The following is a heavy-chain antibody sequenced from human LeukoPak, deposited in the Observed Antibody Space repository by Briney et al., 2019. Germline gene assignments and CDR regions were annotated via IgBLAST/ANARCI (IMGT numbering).Heavy chain of an antibody. CDR3: ARKQGS. CDR1: GFTFSDYY. Sequence: PGGSLRLSCAGSGFTFSDYYMNWVRQAPGKGLEWVSCISGGGSTIYYADSVKGRFTISRDNARNSLYLQMNSLRAEDTAVYYCARKQGSWGQGTLVTVSS. J-gene: IGHJ4*02. CDR2: ISGGGSTI. V-gene: IGHV3-11*04.